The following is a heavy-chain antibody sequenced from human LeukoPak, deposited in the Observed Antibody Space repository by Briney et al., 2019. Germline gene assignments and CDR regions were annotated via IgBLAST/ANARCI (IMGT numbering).Heavy chain of an antibody. Sequence: PGGSLRLSCAASGFTFSSYSMNWVRQAPGKGLEWVSSISSSSSYIYYADSVKGRFTISRDNAKNSLYLQMNSLRAEDTAVYYCARDHCSGGSCPGVDYWGQGTLVTVSS. CDR3: ARDHCSGGSCPGVDY. CDR1: GFTFSSYS. V-gene: IGHV3-21*01. D-gene: IGHD2-15*01. CDR2: ISSSSSYI. J-gene: IGHJ4*02.